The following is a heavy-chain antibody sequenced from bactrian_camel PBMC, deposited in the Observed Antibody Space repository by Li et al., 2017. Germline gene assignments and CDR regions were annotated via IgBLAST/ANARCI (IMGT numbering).Heavy chain of an antibody. D-gene: IGHD1*01. Sequence: VQLVESGGGSVQAGGSLRLACTASGFSFDKRDMSWYRQAPGNEYELVSSLSNEGVTYYADSVEGRFTISQDIAKRTVYLQMNSLKPEDTATYYCAADPPSFGICDNRIDRAVRHGQGTQVTVS. CDR2: LSNEGVT. CDR1: GFSFDKRD. V-gene: IGHV3S60*01. J-gene: IGHJ4*01.